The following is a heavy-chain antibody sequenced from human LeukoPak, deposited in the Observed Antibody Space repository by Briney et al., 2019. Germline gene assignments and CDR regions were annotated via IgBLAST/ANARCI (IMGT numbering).Heavy chain of an antibody. Sequence: PGGSLRLSCAASGFTMSTHEMNWVRQAPGKVLEWVSYMNSGGTTMYYADSVKGRFIISRDNGKNSLYLQMSSLRVEDTAVYYCARAGVKVLVTYDALDLWGQGTLVTVSS. V-gene: IGHV3-48*03. CDR3: ARAGVKVLVTYDALDL. D-gene: IGHD5-18*01. CDR2: MNSGGTTM. CDR1: GFTMSTHE. J-gene: IGHJ3*01.